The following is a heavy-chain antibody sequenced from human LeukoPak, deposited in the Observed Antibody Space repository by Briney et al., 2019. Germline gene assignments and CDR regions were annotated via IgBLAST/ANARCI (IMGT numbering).Heavy chain of an antibody. D-gene: IGHD6-6*01. V-gene: IGHV1-8*01. J-gene: IGHJ4*02. CDR2: MNPNSGNT. CDR1: GYTFTSYD. CDR3: ATDMRSSSSPGDFDY. Sequence: GASVKVSCKASGYTFTSYDINWVRQATGQGLEWMGWMNPNSGNTGYAQKFQGRVTITADTSTDTAYMELSSLRSEDTAVYYCATDMRSSSSPGDFDYWGQGTLVTVSS.